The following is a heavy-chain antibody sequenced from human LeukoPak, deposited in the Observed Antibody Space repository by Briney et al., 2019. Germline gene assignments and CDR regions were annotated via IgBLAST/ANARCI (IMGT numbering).Heavy chain of an antibody. Sequence: GALRLSCAASGFTFSSYGMHWVRQAPGKGLEWVAFIRYDGSNKYYADSVKGRFTISRDNSKNTLYLQMHSLRLEDTAVYYCATLKTTVVVTAYTDYWGLGTLVTVSS. CDR1: GFTFSSYG. CDR2: IRYDGSNK. J-gene: IGHJ4*02. CDR3: ATLKTTVVVTAYTDY. V-gene: IGHV3-30*02. D-gene: IGHD3-22*01.